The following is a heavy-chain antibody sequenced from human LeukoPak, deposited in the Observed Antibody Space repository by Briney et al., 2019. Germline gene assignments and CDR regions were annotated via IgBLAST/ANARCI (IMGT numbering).Heavy chain of an antibody. CDR1: GFTFSSYG. Sequence: HPGGSLRLSCAASGFTFSSYGMHWVRQAPGKGLEWVAVIWYDGSNKYYADSVKGRFTISRDNSKNTLYLQMNSLRAEDTAVYYCANGQLEAGGSNAVDIWGQGTMVTVSS. D-gene: IGHD6-6*01. CDR3: ANGQLEAGGSNAVDI. V-gene: IGHV3-33*06. J-gene: IGHJ3*02. CDR2: IWYDGSNK.